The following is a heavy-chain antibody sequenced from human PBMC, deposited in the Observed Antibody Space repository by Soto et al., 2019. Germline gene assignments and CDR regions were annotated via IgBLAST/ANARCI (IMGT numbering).Heavy chain of an antibody. V-gene: IGHV3-23*01. Sequence: QPGGSLRLSCAASGFTFSSYAMSWVRQAPGKGLEWVSAISGSGGSTYYADSVKGRFTISRDNSKNTLYLQMNSLRAEDTAVYYCAKVMYYYDSSGYNWFDPWGQGTLVTVSS. CDR3: AKVMYYYDSSGYNWFDP. CDR2: ISGSGGST. D-gene: IGHD3-22*01. CDR1: GFTFSSYA. J-gene: IGHJ5*02.